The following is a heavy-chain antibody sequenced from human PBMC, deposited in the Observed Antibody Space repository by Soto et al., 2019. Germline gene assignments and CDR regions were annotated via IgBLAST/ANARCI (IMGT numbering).Heavy chain of an antibody. D-gene: IGHD3-22*01. J-gene: IGHJ3*02. CDR3: ARDATYYDSSGLDI. V-gene: IGHV1-69*13. CDR1: GGTFSSYA. Sequence: SVKVSCKASGGTFSSYAISWVRQAPGQGLEWMGGIIPIFGTANYAQKFQGRVTITADESTSTAYMELSSLRSEDTAVYYCARDATYYDSSGLDIWGQGTMVTVSS. CDR2: IIPIFGTA.